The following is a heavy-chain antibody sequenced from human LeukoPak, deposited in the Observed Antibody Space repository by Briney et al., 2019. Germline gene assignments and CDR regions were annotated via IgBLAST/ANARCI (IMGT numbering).Heavy chain of an antibody. CDR1: GFTFDDYA. J-gene: IGHJ6*02. CDR3: AKDISRDGYKVFYYYGMDV. V-gene: IGHV3-43*02. D-gene: IGHD5-24*01. Sequence: GGSLRLSCAASGFTFDDYAMHWVRQAPGKGLEWVSLISGDGGSTYYADSVKGRFTISRDNSKNSLYPQMNSLRTEDTALYYCAKDISRDGYKVFYYYGMDVWGQGTTVTVSS. CDR2: ISGDGGST.